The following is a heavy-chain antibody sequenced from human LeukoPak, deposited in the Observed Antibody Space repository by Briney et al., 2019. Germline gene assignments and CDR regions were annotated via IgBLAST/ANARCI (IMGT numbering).Heavy chain of an antibody. CDR2: INHSGST. CDR1: GGSFSGYY. J-gene: IGHJ1*01. CDR3: ARGRPNCSGGSCYSAYFQH. V-gene: IGHV4-34*01. Sequence: TSETLSLTCAVYGGSFSGYYWSWIRQPPGKGLEWIGEINHSGSTNYNPSLKSRVTISVDTSKNQFSLKLSSVTAADTAVYYCARGRPNCSGGSCYSAYFQHWGQGTLVTVSS. D-gene: IGHD2-15*01.